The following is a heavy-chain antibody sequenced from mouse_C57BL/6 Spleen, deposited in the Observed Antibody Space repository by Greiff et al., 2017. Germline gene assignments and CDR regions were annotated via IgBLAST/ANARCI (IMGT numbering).Heavy chain of an antibody. CDR1: GFTFSSYT. CDR3: ARTGFITTVVVNWYFDV. CDR2: ISGGGGNT. J-gene: IGHJ1*03. D-gene: IGHD1-1*01. V-gene: IGHV5-9*01. Sequence: EVTLVESGGGLVKPGGSLQLSCAASGFTFSSYTMSWVRQTPEKRLEWVATISGGGGNTYYPYSVKGRFTISRDHAKTTLYLQMSSLRSEDTALYYCARTGFITTVVVNWYFDVWGTGTTVTVSS.